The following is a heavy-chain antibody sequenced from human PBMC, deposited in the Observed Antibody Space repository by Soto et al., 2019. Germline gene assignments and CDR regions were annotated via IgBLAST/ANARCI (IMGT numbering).Heavy chain of an antibody. V-gene: IGHV3-30*18. CDR3: AKDPKCCTIGSHFLDNWFDF. J-gene: IGHJ5*01. CDR2: ISYDGSHQ. CDR1: GFTFSNYG. D-gene: IGHD2-8*01. Sequence: GGSLRLSCAASGFTFSNYGMHWVRQTPGKGLEWVAVISYDGSHQFYTDSVKGRFTISRDNSKNTLYLQMDSLKTDDTAMYYCAKDPKCCTIGSHFLDNWFDFWGQGTLVTVSS.